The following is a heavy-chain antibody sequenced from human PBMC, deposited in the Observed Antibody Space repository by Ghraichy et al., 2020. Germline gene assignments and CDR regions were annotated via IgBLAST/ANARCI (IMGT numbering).Heavy chain of an antibody. CDR2: ISGSGRST. CDR1: GFTFSSYA. D-gene: IGHD5-12*01. V-gene: IGHV3-23*01. Sequence: GGSLRLSCAASGFTFSSYAMNWVRQAPGKGLEWVSGISGSGRSTYYADSVKGRFTISRDNSKNTLYLQMNSLRAEDTAVYYCAKGKGGSSGYADAFDIWGQGTRVTVSS. J-gene: IGHJ3*02. CDR3: AKGKGGSSGYADAFDI.